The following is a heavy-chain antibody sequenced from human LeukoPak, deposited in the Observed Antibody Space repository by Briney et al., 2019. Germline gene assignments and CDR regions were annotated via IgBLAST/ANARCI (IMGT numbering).Heavy chain of an antibody. D-gene: IGHD2/OR15-2a*01. J-gene: IGHJ4*02. CDR3: AKGLSDPNPVLDS. CDR2: TASGGRT. V-gene: IGHV3-23*01. Sequence: TASGGRTYYADSVKGRFTISRDNSKNTLYLQLNSLSAADTALYFCAKGLSDPNPVLDSWGQGTLVTVSS.